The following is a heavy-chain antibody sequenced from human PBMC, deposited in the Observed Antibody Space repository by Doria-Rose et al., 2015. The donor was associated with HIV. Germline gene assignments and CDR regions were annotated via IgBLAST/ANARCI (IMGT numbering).Heavy chain of an antibody. CDR1: GFSFSHYS. J-gene: IGHJ4*02. Sequence: EVQLVESGGGLVKPGGSLRLSCAASGFSFSHYSMNWIRQAPGKGLEWVASINSGSTNIIYADSLRARFSISRDNAKNSLYLQMDSLSAEDTAVYYCARKGMGHYFDFWGQGTPVTVSS. CDR2: INSGSTNI. CDR3: ARKGMGHYFDF. V-gene: IGHV3-21*01. D-gene: IGHD2-8*01.